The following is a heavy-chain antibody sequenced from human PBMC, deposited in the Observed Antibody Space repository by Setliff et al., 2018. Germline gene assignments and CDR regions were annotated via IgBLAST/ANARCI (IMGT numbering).Heavy chain of an antibody. CDR3: ARSYNFWSGPALDV. J-gene: IGHJ6*04. Sequence: GGSLRLSCAASGFTFSNYYMHWVRQAPGKGLVWVSRITSDGSSTTYADSVKGRFTISRDNAQNSLYLQMNSLRAEDTAVYYCARSYNFWSGPALDVWGKGTTVTVSS. V-gene: IGHV3-74*01. D-gene: IGHD3-3*01. CDR2: ITSDGSST. CDR1: GFTFSNYY.